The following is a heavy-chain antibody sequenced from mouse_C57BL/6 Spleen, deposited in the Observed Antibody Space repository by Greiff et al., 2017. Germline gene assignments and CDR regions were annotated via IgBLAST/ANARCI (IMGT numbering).Heavy chain of an antibody. CDR1: GFTFSSYA. D-gene: IGHD2-4*01. J-gene: IGHJ2*01. Sequence: EVQLVESGGGLVKPGGSLKLSCAASGFTFSSYAMSWVRQTPEKRLEWVATISDGGSYTYYPDNVKGRFTSSRDNTKNNLYLKRSHLKSEDTAMYYCARDNDCDFDYWGQGTTLTVSS. V-gene: IGHV5-4*01. CDR3: ARDNDCDFDY. CDR2: ISDGGSYT.